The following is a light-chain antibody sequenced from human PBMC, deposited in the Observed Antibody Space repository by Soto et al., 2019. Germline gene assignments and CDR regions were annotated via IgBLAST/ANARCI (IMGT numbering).Light chain of an antibody. V-gene: IGKV1-12*01. CDR3: QQADSFPIT. Sequence: DIQMTQSPSSVSASVGDRVTISCRARVDINCRLAWYQQKPGNAPKLLIYAAFILQSGVPSRFSGYGSGTDFTLSISSLQPEDFATYYCQQADSFPITFGQGTRLEIK. CDR2: AAF. CDR1: VDINCR. J-gene: IGKJ5*01.